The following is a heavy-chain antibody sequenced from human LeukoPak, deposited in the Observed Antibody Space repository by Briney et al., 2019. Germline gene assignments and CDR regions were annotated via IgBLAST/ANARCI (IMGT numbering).Heavy chain of an antibody. CDR2: ISAYNGNT. Sequence: ASVKVSCKASGYTFTSYVISWVRQAPGQGLEWMGWISAYNGNTNYAQKLQGRVTMTTDTSTSTAYMELRSLRSEDTAVYYCARRSSSWYPPVGYYYYMDVWGKGTAVTVSS. V-gene: IGHV1-18*01. CDR1: GYTFTSYV. CDR3: ARRSSSWYPPVGYYYYMDV. J-gene: IGHJ6*03. D-gene: IGHD6-13*01.